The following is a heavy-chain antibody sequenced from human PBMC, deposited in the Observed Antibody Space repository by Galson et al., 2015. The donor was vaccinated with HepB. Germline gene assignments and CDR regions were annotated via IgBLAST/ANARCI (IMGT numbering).Heavy chain of an antibody. Sequence: SLRLSCAASGFTVSSNYMSWVRQAPGKGLEWVSVIYSGGSTYYADSVKGRFTISRDNSKNTLYLQMNSLRAEDTAVYYCARDGGRDGYKPIEGTDYYYYGMDVWGQGTTVTVSS. CDR2: IYSGGST. D-gene: IGHD5-24*01. J-gene: IGHJ6*02. CDR1: GFTVSSNY. CDR3: ARDGGRDGYKPIEGTDYYYYGMDV. V-gene: IGHV3-66*02.